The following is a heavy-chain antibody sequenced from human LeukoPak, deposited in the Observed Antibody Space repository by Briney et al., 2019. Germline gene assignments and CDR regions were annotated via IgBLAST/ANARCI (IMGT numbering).Heavy chain of an antibody. CDR3: VKDSIGSVDVMNY. D-gene: IGHD2/OR15-2a*01. Sequence: TGGSLRLFCAPSGFIFSSCEMLGLRQAPGKGLEWVSYISSGSNTIYYADSVKGRFTISRDNSKNTLYLQMSSLRAEDTAVYYSVKDSIGSVDVMNYWGQGTLVTVSS. V-gene: IGHV3-48*03. CDR2: ISSGSNTI. J-gene: IGHJ4*02. CDR1: GFIFSSCE.